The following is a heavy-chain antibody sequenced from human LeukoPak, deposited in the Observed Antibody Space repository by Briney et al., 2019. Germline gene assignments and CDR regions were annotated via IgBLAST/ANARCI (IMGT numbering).Heavy chain of an antibody. Sequence: GGSLRLSCAASGFTFSTYGMQWVRQAPGKGLEWVAVISYDGSNKHYADSVKGRFTTSRDNSKNTLYLQMNSLRAEDTAVYYCAKRVAYSSSWPHFDYWGQGTLVTVSS. CDR1: GFTFSTYG. D-gene: IGHD6-13*01. J-gene: IGHJ4*02. CDR2: ISYDGSNK. V-gene: IGHV3-30*18. CDR3: AKRVAYSSSWPHFDY.